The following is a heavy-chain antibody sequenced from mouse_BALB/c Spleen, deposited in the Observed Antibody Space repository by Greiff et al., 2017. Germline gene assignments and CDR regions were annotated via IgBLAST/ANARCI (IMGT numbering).Heavy chain of an antibody. CDR3: AREVTTVVPYYFDY. CDR1: GYTFTDYA. Sequence: QVQLKQSGPELVRPGVSVKISCKGSGYTFTDYAMHWVKQSHAKSLEWIGVISTYYGNTNYNQKFKGKATMTVDKSSSTAYMELARLTSEDSAIYYCAREVTTVVPYYFDYWGQGTTLTVSS. V-gene: IGHV1-67*01. CDR2: ISTYYGNT. J-gene: IGHJ2*01. D-gene: IGHD1-1*01.